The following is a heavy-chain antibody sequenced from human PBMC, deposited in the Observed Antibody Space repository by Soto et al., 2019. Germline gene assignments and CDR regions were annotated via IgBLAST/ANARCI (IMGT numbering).Heavy chain of an antibody. Sequence: QITLKESGPTLVKPTQTLTLTCTFSGFSLSTTEEGVGWIRQPPGKAPEWLALIYWDDDKRYSPSLKTRLTITKDNSKTQVVLTVTNVDPVDTATYYCAHGSCFGADCYPNPYFDFWGQGILVTVSS. V-gene: IGHV2-5*02. CDR2: IYWDDDK. J-gene: IGHJ4*02. CDR3: AHGSCFGADCYPNPYFDF. CDR1: GFSLSTTEEG. D-gene: IGHD2-21*02.